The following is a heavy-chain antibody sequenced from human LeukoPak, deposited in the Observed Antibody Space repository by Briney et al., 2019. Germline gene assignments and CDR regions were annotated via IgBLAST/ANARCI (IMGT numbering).Heavy chain of an antibody. J-gene: IGHJ4*02. CDR1: GFTAGYNY. CDR3: ASYYCSSGSCYFDT. D-gene: IGHD2-15*01. CDR2: IYRGDT. Sequence: GGSLRLSCAVSGFTAGYNYMSWVRQAPGKGLEWVSVIYRGDTYYADSVKGRFTISRDESKNTVFLQMNRLRADDTAVYFCASYYCSSGSCYFDTWGQGTLVAVSS. V-gene: IGHV3-53*01.